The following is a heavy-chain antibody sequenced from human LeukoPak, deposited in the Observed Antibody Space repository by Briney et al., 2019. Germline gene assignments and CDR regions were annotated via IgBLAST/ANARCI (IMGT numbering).Heavy chain of an antibody. Sequence: GGSLRLSCAASGFTFSSYEMNWVRQAPGKGLEWVSYISSSGSTIYYADSVKGRLTISRDNAKNSLYLQMNSLRAEDTAVYYCARGLGYCSGGSCYLVHYYYYYMDVWGKGTTVTVSS. J-gene: IGHJ6*03. CDR2: ISSSGSTI. CDR3: ARGLGYCSGGSCYLVHYYYYYMDV. CDR1: GFTFSSYE. V-gene: IGHV3-48*03. D-gene: IGHD2-15*01.